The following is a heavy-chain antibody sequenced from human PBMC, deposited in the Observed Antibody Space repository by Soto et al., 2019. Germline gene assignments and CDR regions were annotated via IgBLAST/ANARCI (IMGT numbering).Heavy chain of an antibody. V-gene: IGHV6-1*01. CDR1: GDSVSSNSAA. D-gene: IGHD6-13*01. CDR2: TYYRSKWYN. CDR3: ARMGLKQQPFDAPDGMDV. J-gene: IGHJ6*02. Sequence: SQTLSLTGAISGDSVSSNSAAWNWIRQSPSRGLEWLGRTYYRSKWYNDYAVSVKSRITINPDTSKNQFSLQLNSVTPEDTAVYYCARMGLKQQPFDAPDGMDVWGQGTTVTVSS.